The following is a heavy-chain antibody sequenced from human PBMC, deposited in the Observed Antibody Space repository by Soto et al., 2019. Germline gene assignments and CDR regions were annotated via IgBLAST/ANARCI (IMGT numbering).Heavy chain of an antibody. CDR2: IYYSGFT. Sequence: QVQLQESGPGLVKPSQTLSLTCTVSGGSITSGGYYWSWIRQHPGKGLEWIGYIYYSGFTYYNPSLKRRVTLSLDPSKTQFSLKLSSVTAADPAVYYCARSVFPWGQGTLVTVSS. CDR1: GGSITSGGYY. V-gene: IGHV4-31*03. CDR3: ARSVFP. J-gene: IGHJ5*02.